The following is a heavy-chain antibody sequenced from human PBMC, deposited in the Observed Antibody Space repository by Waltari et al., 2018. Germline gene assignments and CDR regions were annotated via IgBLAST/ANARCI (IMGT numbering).Heavy chain of an antibody. D-gene: IGHD1-26*01. J-gene: IGHJ2*01. CDR1: GFSLNSASS. CDR2: IYHVGST. CDR3: ARGGFDSDCYFDL. V-gene: IGHV4-38-2*01. Sequence: QVQLQESGPGLVEPSATLSLTCAVSGFSLNSASSWVWLRQPPEKGLEWIGSIYHVGSTYYNPSLKSRVTISMDTSKNQFSLKLNSVTAADTAIYYCARGGFDSDCYFDLWGRGTLVTVSS.